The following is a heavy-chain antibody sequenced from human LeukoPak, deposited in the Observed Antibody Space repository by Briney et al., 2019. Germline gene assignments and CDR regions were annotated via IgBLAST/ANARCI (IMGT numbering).Heavy chain of an antibody. CDR3: ARGRITMVRDNWFDP. CDR2: IIPILGIA. V-gene: IGHV1-69*04. Sequence: GASVKVSCKASGYTFTSYGISWVRQAPGQGLEWMGRIIPILGIANYAQKFQGRVTITADKSTSTAYMELSSLRSEDTAVYYCARGRITMVRDNWFDPWGQGTLVTVSS. J-gene: IGHJ5*02. CDR1: GYTFTSYG. D-gene: IGHD3-10*01.